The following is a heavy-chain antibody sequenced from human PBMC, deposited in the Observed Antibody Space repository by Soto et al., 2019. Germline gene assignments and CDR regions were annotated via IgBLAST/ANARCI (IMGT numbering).Heavy chain of an antibody. Sequence: QVQLVQSGAEVKKPGSSVKVSCKASGGTFSTYAITWVRQAPGQGLEWLGGIIPIVGTTDYARKFQGRVTITAAESTSTVFIELSSLTSEDTAVYYWARGVGAYYFDYWGQGTLVTVSS. D-gene: IGHD1-26*01. CDR1: GGTFSTYA. J-gene: IGHJ4*02. CDR2: IIPIVGTT. V-gene: IGHV1-69*01. CDR3: ARGVGAYYFDY.